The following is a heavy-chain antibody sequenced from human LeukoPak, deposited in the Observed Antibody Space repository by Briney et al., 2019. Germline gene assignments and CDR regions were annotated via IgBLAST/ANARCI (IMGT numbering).Heavy chain of an antibody. Sequence: GGSLRLSCAASGFTFSSYSMNWVRQAPGKGLEWVSSISSSSSYIYYADSVKGRFTISRDNAKNSLYLQMNSLRAEDTAVYYCARGGPEYCSSTSCYNELDYWGQGTLVTVSS. CDR3: ARGGPEYCSSTSCYNELDY. CDR1: GFTFSSYS. CDR2: ISSSSSYI. J-gene: IGHJ4*02. D-gene: IGHD2-2*02. V-gene: IGHV3-21*01.